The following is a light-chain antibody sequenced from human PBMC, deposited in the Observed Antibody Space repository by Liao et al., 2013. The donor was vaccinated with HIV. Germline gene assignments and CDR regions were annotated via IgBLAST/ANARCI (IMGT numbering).Light chain of an antibody. Sequence: SYVLTQPPSVSVAPGKTARITCGGNNIGSKSVHWYQQRPGQSPVLVIYQSIKRPSGIPERFSASTSGNTATLTISGTQPMDEGDYYCQVWDRGPALFGGGTKLTVL. J-gene: IGLJ2*01. V-gene: IGLV3-21*01. CDR3: QVWDRGPAL. CDR2: QSI. CDR1: NIGSKS.